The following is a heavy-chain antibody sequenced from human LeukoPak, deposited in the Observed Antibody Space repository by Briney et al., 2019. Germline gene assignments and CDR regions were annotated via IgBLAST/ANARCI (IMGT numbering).Heavy chain of an antibody. Sequence: ASVKVSCKASGYTFTSYYMHWVRQAPGQGLEWMGIINPSGGSTSYAQKFQGRVTMTRDTSTSTFYMELSSLRSEDTAVYYCATDGPHTVVTPRAFDIWGQGTMVTVSS. J-gene: IGHJ3*02. V-gene: IGHV1-46*01. D-gene: IGHD4-23*01. CDR1: GYTFTSYY. CDR3: ATDGPHTVVTPRAFDI. CDR2: INPSGGST.